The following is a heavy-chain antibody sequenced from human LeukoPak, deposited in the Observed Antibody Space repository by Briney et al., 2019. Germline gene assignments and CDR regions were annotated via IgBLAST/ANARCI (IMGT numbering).Heavy chain of an antibody. Sequence: GGSLRLSCAVSGFAVSSTYMSWVRQAPGKGLEWFSVLYSGGSTYYADYVQGRFTISRDSSNNTLYLQMNSMRVEDTAVYFCARGDCSGGSCHSGLWGQGTLVTVSS. CDR3: ARGDCSGGSCHSGL. D-gene: IGHD2-15*01. CDR1: GFAVSSTY. V-gene: IGHV3-66*01. J-gene: IGHJ4*02. CDR2: LYSGGST.